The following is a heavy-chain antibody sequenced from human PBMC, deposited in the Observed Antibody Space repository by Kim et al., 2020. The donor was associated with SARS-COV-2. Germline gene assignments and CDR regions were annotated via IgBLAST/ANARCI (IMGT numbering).Heavy chain of an antibody. D-gene: IGHD5-18*01. J-gene: IGHJ6*02. V-gene: IGHV1-8*01. CDR2: MNPNSGNT. CDR1: GYTFTSYD. Sequence: ASVKVSCKASGYTFTSYDINWVRQATGQGLEWMGWMNPNSGNTDYAQKFQGRVTMTRNTSISTAYMELSSLRSEDTAVYYCARDHQLDTAMVSEYYYYGMDVWGQGTTVTVSS. CDR3: ARDHQLDTAMVSEYYYYGMDV.